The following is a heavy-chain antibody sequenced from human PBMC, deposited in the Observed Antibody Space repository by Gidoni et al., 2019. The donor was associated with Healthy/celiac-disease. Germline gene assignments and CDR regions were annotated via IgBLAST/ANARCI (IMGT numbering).Heavy chain of an antibody. CDR1: GFTFRSYY. V-gene: IGHV3-13*01. J-gene: IGHJ6*03. CDR2: ISTAGDT. D-gene: IGHD6-6*01. Sequence: EVQLVESGGGLVQPGGSLRLSCAASGFTFRSYYMHWVRQATGKGLEWVSVISTAGDTYYPGSVKGRFNISRENAKNSLYLQMNSPRAGDTAVYYCARGRTPYSSSREVYYYYMDVWGKGTTVTVSS. CDR3: ARGRTPYSSSREVYYYYMDV.